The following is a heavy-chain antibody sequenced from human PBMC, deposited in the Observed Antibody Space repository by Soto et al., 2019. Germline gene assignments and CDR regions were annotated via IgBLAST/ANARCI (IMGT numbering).Heavy chain of an antibody. CDR1: GVSLSTGGVG. V-gene: IGHV2-5*02. D-gene: IGHD2-15*01. Sequence: HITLKESGPTLVKLTQTLTLTCNVSGVSLSTGGVGVGWIRQPPGKALEWLALIYWDDDQRSSPSLKSRLTITKHTSTNQVVLTTTNMAPEDTATYYCAHMRAAKFDYWRQGTLVNVSS. J-gene: IGHJ4*02. CDR2: IYWDDDQ. CDR3: AHMRAAKFDY.